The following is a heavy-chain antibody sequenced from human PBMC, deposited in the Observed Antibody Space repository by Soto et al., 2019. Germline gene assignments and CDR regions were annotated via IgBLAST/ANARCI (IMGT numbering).Heavy chain of an antibody. CDR2: IWYDGSNK. J-gene: IGHJ6*02. D-gene: IGHD2-15*01. Sequence: QVQLVESGGGVVQPGRSLRLSCAASGFTFSSYGMHWVRQAPGKGLEWVAVIWYDGSNKYYADSVKGRFTISRDNSKNTLYLQMNSLRAEDTAVYYCARACYGTERYYYYGMDVCGQGTTVTVSS. CDR3: ARACYGTERYYYYGMDV. CDR1: GFTFSSYG. V-gene: IGHV3-33*01.